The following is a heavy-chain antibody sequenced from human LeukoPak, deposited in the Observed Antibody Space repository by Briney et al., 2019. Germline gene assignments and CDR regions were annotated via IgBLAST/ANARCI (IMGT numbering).Heavy chain of an antibody. CDR3: ARVVLIRGGEGHRYSDF. D-gene: IGHD2-21*01. J-gene: IGHJ4*02. CDR1: GYTFINYY. Sequence: ASVKVSCKASGYTFINYYMHWVRQAPGQGLEWMGIINPSGDSTSYAQKFQGRVTMTRDTSTSTVYMELSSLRSEDTAVYYCARVVLIRGGEGHRYSDFWGQGTLVTVSS. V-gene: IGHV1-46*01. CDR2: INPSGDST.